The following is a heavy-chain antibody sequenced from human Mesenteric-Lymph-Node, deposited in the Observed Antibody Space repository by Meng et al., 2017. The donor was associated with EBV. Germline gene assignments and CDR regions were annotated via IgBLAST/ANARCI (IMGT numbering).Heavy chain of an antibody. Sequence: QVQLQQSGPGLVKPSXPLSLTCXISGDSVSSNSAAWNWIRQSPSRGLEWLGRTYYRSKWYNDYAVSVKSRITINPDTSKNQFSLQLNSVTPEDTAVYYCASSRPLAGNWTYHYWGQGTLVTVSS. CDR1: GDSVSSNSAA. V-gene: IGHV6-1*01. J-gene: IGHJ4*02. CDR2: TYYRSKWYN. CDR3: ASSRPLAGNWTYHY. D-gene: IGHD1-7*01.